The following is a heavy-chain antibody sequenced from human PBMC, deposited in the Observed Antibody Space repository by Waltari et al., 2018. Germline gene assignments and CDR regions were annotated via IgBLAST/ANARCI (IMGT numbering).Heavy chain of an antibody. D-gene: IGHD3-3*01. CDR2: INNSGST. V-gene: IGHV4-34*01. Sequence: QVQLQQWGAGLLKPSETLSLTCAVYGGSFSGYYWSWIRQPPGEGREWFGEINNSGSTNYNPSLKSRVTISVDTSKNQFSLKLSAVTAADTAVYYCARGIRFLEWLPPDYWGQGTLVTVSS. CDR3: ARGIRFLEWLPPDY. CDR1: GGSFSGYY. J-gene: IGHJ4*02.